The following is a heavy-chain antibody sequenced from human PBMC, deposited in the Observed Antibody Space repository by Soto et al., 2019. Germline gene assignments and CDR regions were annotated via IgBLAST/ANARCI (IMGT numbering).Heavy chain of an antibody. J-gene: IGHJ6*02. CDR1: GGSFSGYY. Sequence: SETLSLTCAVYGGSFSGYYWSWIRQPPGKGLEWIGEINHSGSTNYNPSLKSRVTISVDTSKNQFSLKPSSVTAADTAVYYCARGRGRGSGSYYYYGMDVWGQGTTVTVSS. V-gene: IGHV4-34*01. CDR3: ARGRGRGSGSYYYYGMDV. CDR2: INHSGST. D-gene: IGHD3-10*01.